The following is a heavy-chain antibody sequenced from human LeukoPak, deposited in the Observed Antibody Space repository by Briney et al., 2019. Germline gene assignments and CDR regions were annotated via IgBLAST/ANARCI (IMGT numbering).Heavy chain of an antibody. CDR3: ASGRDYDFWSGYYPREAFDI. D-gene: IGHD3-3*01. V-gene: IGHV5-51*01. CDR2: LYTSDSNY. J-gene: IGHJ3*02. Sequence: ESPKIFCRGSGYSFTSYWFVCLRQLPAKGGEWMGALYTSDSNYRYCASFQGQVTISADKSISTAYLQWSILKASDTAMYYCASGRDYDFWSGYYPREAFDIWGQGTMVTV. CDR1: GYSFTSYW.